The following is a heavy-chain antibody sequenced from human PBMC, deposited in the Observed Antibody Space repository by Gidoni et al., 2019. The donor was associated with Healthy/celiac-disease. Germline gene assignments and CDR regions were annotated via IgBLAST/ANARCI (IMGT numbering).Heavy chain of an antibody. D-gene: IGHD3-16*02. Sequence: QLQLQESGSGLVKPSQTLSLTCAVSGGSISSGGYSWRWIRQPPGKGLEWIGYIYHSGSTYYNPSLKSRVTISVDRSKNQFSLKLSSVTAADTAVYYCARGLGILANYDYVWGSYRPIVFDYWGQGTLVTVSS. CDR3: ARGLGILANYDYVWGSYRPIVFDY. CDR2: IYHSGST. CDR1: GGSISSGGYS. V-gene: IGHV4-30-2*01. J-gene: IGHJ4*02.